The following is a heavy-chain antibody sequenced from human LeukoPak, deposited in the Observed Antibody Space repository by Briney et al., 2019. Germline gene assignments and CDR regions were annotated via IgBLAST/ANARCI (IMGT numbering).Heavy chain of an antibody. Sequence: GGSLRLSSTTTEFTFSIYEMNWVSQRPGKGLEWVSYISSSGSTIYYVDSVKGRFTISRDNAKNSLYLQMNSLRVEDTAVYYCARYGYSSNWYNWGQGTLVTVSS. D-gene: IGHD6-13*01. J-gene: IGHJ4*02. V-gene: IGHV3-48*03. CDR3: ARYGYSSNWYN. CDR1: EFTFSIYE. CDR2: ISSSGSTI.